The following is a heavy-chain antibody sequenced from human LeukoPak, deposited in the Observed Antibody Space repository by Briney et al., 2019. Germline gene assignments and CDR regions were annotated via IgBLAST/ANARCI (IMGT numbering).Heavy chain of an antibody. J-gene: IGHJ4*02. Sequence: GGSLRLSCTASGFTFSNAWMSWVRQAPGKGLEWVGRIKSKADGGTTDYAAPVKGRFTISRDDSKNKLYLQMNSLKTEDTAVYYCTTGYYVSGALTPIDYWGQGTLVTVSS. CDR2: IKSKADGGTT. D-gene: IGHD2/OR15-2a*01. CDR3: TTGYYVSGALTPIDY. CDR1: GFTFSNAW. V-gene: IGHV3-15*01.